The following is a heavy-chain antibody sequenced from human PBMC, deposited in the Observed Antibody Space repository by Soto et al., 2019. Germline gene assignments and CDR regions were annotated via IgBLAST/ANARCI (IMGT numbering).Heavy chain of an antibody. V-gene: IGHV3-23*01. D-gene: IGHD3-3*01. CDR3: AKVLYDFWRAGQDY. Sequence: EVQLLESGGGLVQPGGSLRLSCAASGFTFSSYAMSWVRQAPVKGLEWVSAISGSGGSTYYADSVKGRFTISRDNSKNTLYLQMNSLRAEDTAVYYCAKVLYDFWRAGQDYWGQGTLVTVSS. J-gene: IGHJ4*02. CDR1: GFTFSSYA. CDR2: ISGSGGST.